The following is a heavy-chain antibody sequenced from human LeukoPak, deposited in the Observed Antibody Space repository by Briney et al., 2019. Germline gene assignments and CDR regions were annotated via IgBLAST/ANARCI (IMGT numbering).Heavy chain of an antibody. J-gene: IGHJ4*02. Sequence: PGGSLRLSCAASGFTFSSYGMHWVRQAPGKGLEWVAVIWYDGSNKYYADSVKGRFTISRDNSKNTLYLQMKSLRAEDTAVYYCARDQTTVSTDLDYWGQGTLVTVSS. CDR1: GFTFSSYG. CDR3: ARDQTTVSTDLDY. V-gene: IGHV3-33*01. D-gene: IGHD4-17*01. CDR2: IWYDGSNK.